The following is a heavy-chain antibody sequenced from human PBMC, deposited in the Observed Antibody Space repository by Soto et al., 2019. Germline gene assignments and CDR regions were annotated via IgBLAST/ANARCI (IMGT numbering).Heavy chain of an antibody. CDR3: ARYYGGNPNWFDP. CDR2: IYYSGST. V-gene: IGHV4-30-4*01. D-gene: IGHD2-15*01. Sequence: SETLSLTCTVSGGSISSGDYYWSWIRQPPGKGLEWIGYIYYSGSTYYNPSLKSRVTISVDTSKNQFSLKLSSVTAADTAVYYCARYYGGNPNWFDPWGQGTLVTVSS. J-gene: IGHJ5*02. CDR1: GGSISSGDYY.